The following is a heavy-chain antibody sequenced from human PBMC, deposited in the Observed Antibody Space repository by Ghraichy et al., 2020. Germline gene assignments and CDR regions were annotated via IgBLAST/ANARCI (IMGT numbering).Heavy chain of an antibody. Sequence: LSLTCAASGFTFSSYWMSWVRQAPGKGLEWVANIKQDGSEKYYVDSVKGRFTISRDNAKNSLYLQMNSLRAEDPAVYYCAREGYYDFWSGYFRRPNYYMDVWGKGITVTVSS. V-gene: IGHV3-7*01. CDR1: GFTFSSYW. D-gene: IGHD3-3*01. CDR2: IKQDGSEK. CDR3: AREGYYDFWSGYFRRPNYYMDV. J-gene: IGHJ6*03.